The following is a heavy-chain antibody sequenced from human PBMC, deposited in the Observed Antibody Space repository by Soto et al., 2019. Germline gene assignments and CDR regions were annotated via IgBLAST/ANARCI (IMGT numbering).Heavy chain of an antibody. Sequence: SETLSLTCPVSGGSVSSGSYYGIWIRQPPGKVLDWIGYIYYSGSTNYNPSLKSRVTISVDTSKNQFSLKLSSVTAADTAVYYCAREGVLLWFGEPLRGMDVWGQGTTVTVSS. CDR2: IYYSGST. CDR1: GGSVSSGSYY. D-gene: IGHD3-10*01. V-gene: IGHV4-61*01. J-gene: IGHJ6*02. CDR3: AREGVLLWFGEPLRGMDV.